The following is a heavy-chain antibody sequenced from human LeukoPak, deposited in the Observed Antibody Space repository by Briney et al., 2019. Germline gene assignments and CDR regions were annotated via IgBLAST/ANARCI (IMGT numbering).Heavy chain of an antibody. CDR2: LYPSGST. CDR1: DGSINSGY. J-gene: IGHJ4*02. CDR3: AGGHYPLEY. D-gene: IGHD1-26*01. Sequence: SETLSLTCSVSDGSINSGYWSRIRQPPGKGLEWIGLLYPSGSTNYNPSLKSRVTISVDTSRTQFSLKLSSMTAADTAVYYCAGGHYPLEYWGQGTLVTVSS. V-gene: IGHV4-59*01.